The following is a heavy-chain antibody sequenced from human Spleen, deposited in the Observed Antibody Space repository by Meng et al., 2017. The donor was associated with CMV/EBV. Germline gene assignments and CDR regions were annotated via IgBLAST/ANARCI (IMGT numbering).Heavy chain of an antibody. CDR1: GYSISSGYY. CDR3: ARLGVTIFGVVRPLDY. V-gene: IGHV4-38-2*02. D-gene: IGHD3-3*01. Sequence: GSLRLSCTVSGYSISSGYYWGWIRQPPGKGLEWIGSIYHSGSTYYTPSLKSRVTISVDTSKNQFSLKLSSVTAADTAVYYCARLGVTIFGVVRPLDYWGQGTLVTVSS. CDR2: IYHSGST. J-gene: IGHJ4*02.